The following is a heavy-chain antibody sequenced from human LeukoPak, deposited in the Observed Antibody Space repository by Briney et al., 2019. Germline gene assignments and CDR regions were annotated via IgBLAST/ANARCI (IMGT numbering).Heavy chain of an antibody. V-gene: IGHV1-18*04. CDR1: GYTFTSYG. D-gene: IGHD6-13*01. CDR2: ISAYNGNT. Sequence: ASVKVSCKASGYTFTSYGISWVRQAPGQGLEWMGWISAYNGNTNYAQKLQGRVTMTTDTSTSTAYMELRSLRSDDTAVCYCALIAAAGYFDPWGQGTLVTVSS. CDR3: ALIAAAGYFDP. J-gene: IGHJ5*02.